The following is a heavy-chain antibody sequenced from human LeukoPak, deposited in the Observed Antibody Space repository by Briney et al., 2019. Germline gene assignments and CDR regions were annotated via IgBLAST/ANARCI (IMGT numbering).Heavy chain of an antibody. CDR3: AKDQPAYSSSWAELDY. J-gene: IGHJ4*02. CDR2: ISYDGSNK. V-gene: IGHV3-30*18. Sequence: PGRSLRLSCAASGFTFSSYGMHWVRQAPGKGLEWVAVISYDGSNKYYADSVKGRFTISRDNSKNTLYLQMNSLRAEDTAVYYCAKDQPAYSSSWAELDYWGQGTLVTASS. CDR1: GFTFSSYG. D-gene: IGHD6-13*01.